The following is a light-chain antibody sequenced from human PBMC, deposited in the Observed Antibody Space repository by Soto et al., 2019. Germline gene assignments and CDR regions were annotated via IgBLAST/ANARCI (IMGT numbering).Light chain of an antibody. CDR3: QQHNNWPT. Sequence: EIVMTQSPATLSVTTGERATLSCRASQSVSSNFAWYQQKPGQAPRLLIYGASTRATGIPARFSGSGSGTEFTLTISSLQSEDFAFYYCQQHNNWPTFGQGTRLEIK. CDR1: QSVSSN. J-gene: IGKJ5*01. CDR2: GAS. V-gene: IGKV3-15*01.